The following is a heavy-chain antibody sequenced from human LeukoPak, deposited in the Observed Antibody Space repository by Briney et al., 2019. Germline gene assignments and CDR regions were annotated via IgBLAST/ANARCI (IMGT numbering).Heavy chain of an antibody. CDR3: ARVRSVTGFFDY. CDR2: INAGNGNT. V-gene: IGHV1-3*01. CDR1: GYTFTSYA. Sequence: ASVKVSCKASGYTFTSYAIHWVRQAPGQRLEWMGWINAGNGNTKYSQKFQGRVTITRDTSASTAYMELSSLRSEDTAVYYCARVRSVTGFFDYWGQGTLVTVSS. D-gene: IGHD1-20*01. J-gene: IGHJ4*02.